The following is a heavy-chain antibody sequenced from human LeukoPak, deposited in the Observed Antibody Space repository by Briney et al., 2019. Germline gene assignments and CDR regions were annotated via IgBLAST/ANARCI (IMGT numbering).Heavy chain of an antibody. V-gene: IGHV3-30*03. CDR3: ALAGATPYFDY. CDR2: ISYDGSNK. CDR1: GFTFSSYG. D-gene: IGHD1-26*01. Sequence: GSSLRLSCAASGFTFSSYGMHWVRQAPGKALEWVAVISYDGSNKYYADSVKGRFTISRDNSKNTLYLQMNSLRAEDTAVYYCALAGATPYFDYWGQGTLVTVSS. J-gene: IGHJ4*02.